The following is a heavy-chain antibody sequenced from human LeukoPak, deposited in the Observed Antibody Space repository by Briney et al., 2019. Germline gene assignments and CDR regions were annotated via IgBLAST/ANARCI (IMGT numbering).Heavy chain of an antibody. CDR1: GFTFSSYA. D-gene: IGHD5-18*01. V-gene: IGHV3-23*01. CDR2: ISGSGGST. Sequence: GGSLKLSCAASGFTFSSYAMSWVRQAPGKGLEWVSAISGSGGSTYYADSVKGRFTISRDNSKNTLYLQMNSLRAEDTAVYYCAKVRRYSYGFSDYWGQGTLVTVSS. CDR3: AKVRRYSYGFSDY. J-gene: IGHJ4*02.